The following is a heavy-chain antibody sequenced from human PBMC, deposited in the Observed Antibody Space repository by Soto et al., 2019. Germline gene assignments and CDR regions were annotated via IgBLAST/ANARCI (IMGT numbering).Heavy chain of an antibody. CDR1: GFTFRNYA. J-gene: IGHJ1*01. CDR3: ARCITVAGTVLEYLQD. CDR2: ITDNGGTT. V-gene: IGHV3-23*01. Sequence: EVQLLESGGDLVQPGGSLRLSCAASGFTFRNYALSWVRQAPGKGLEWVSAITDNGGTTYYSDSVRGRFTVSRDNSKSTLYLQMDSLRAEDTAIYYCARCITVAGTVLEYLQDWGQGTLVTVSS. D-gene: IGHD6-19*01.